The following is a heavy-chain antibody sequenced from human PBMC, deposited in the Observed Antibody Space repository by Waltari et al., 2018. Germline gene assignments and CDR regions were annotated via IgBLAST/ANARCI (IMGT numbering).Heavy chain of an antibody. Sequence: QVQLVQSGAEVKKPGASVKVSCKASGYTFTGYYMHWVRQAPGQGLEWMGWINPNSGGTNYAQKFQGRVTMTRDTSISTAYMELSRLRSDDTAVYYCARDGIAAAGTEGYYGMDVWGQGTTVTVSS. D-gene: IGHD6-13*01. CDR1: GYTFTGYY. CDR2: INPNSGGT. V-gene: IGHV1-2*02. CDR3: ARDGIAAAGTEGYYGMDV. J-gene: IGHJ6*02.